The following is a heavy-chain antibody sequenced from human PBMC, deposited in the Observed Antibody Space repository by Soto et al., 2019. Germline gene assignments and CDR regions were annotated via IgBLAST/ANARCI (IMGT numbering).Heavy chain of an antibody. V-gene: IGHV3-33*01. CDR1: GFTFSSYG. D-gene: IGHD3-22*01. CDR2: IWYDGSNK. Sequence: VGSLRLSCAASGFTFSSYGMHWVRQAPGKGLEWVAVIWYDGSNKYYADSVKGRFTISRDNSKNTLYLQMNSLRAEDTAVYYCASQNYYDSSGYYHYYYYYGMDVWGQGTTVTVSS. J-gene: IGHJ6*02. CDR3: ASQNYYDSSGYYHYYYYYGMDV.